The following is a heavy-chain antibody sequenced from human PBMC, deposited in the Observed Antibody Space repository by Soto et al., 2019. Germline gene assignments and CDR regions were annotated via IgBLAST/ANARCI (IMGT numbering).Heavy chain of an antibody. J-gene: IGHJ4*02. CDR2: IGTCGEA. V-gene: IGHV3-13*01. CDR3: ARVRGYSYGPFDY. Sequence: GGSVRLCFPASGFTFSSYDMHWFRQATGQALEXVSAIGTCGEAYYPAAVKGRFTISREKAKNSLYLQMKSLRAGDPAVYYCARVRGYSYGPFDYWGQGTLVTVSS. D-gene: IGHD5-18*01. CDR1: GFTFSSYD.